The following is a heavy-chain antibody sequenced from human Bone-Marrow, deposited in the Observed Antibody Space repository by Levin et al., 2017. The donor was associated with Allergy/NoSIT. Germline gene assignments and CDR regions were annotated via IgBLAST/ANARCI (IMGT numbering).Heavy chain of an antibody. V-gene: IGHV3-74*01. D-gene: IGHD2-15*01. CDR2: IHTDTSVT. J-gene: IGHJ4*02. CDR1: GFTFSSYY. Sequence: GGSLRLSCAASGFTFSSYYMHWVRQAPGKGLAWVANIHTDTSVTNYADSVKGRFTISRDNAKNTLYLQMNSLRAEDTAVYYCARGGCSATSCLDYWGQGTLVTVSS. CDR3: ARGGCSATSCLDY.